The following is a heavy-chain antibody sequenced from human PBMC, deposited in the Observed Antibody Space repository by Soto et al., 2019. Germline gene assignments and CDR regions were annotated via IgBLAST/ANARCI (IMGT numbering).Heavy chain of an antibody. D-gene: IGHD6-6*01. CDR2: ISSSSSYI. Sequence: GGSLRLSCAASGFTFSSYSMNWVRQAPGKGLEWVSSISSSSSYIYYADSVKGRFTISRDNAKNSLYLQMNSLRAEDTAVYYCARVLVGSSNAYAFDIWGQGTMVTVPS. V-gene: IGHV3-21*01. CDR1: GFTFSSYS. CDR3: ARVLVGSSNAYAFDI. J-gene: IGHJ3*02.